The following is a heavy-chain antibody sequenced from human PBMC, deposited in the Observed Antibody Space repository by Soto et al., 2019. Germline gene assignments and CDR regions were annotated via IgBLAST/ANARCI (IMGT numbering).Heavy chain of an antibody. CDR2: IYYSGST. CDR1: GGSISSYY. CDR3: ARGGYCSGGSCYYYYYYGMDV. D-gene: IGHD2-15*01. V-gene: IGHV4-59*01. J-gene: IGHJ6*02. Sequence: ELLSLTCTDSGGSISSYYWSWIRQPPGKGLEWIGYIYYSGSTNYNPSLKSRVTISVDTSKNQFSLKLSSVTAAYTAVYYCARGGYCSGGSCYYYYYYGMDVWGQGTTVTVSS.